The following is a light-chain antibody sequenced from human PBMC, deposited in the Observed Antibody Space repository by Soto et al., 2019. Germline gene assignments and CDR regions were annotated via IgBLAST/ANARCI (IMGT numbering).Light chain of an antibody. CDR2: DAS. Sequence: DIQMTQSPSSLSASVGAIVTITCQASQDISNYLNWYQQKPGKAPKLLIYDASNLETGVPSRFSGSGSGTDFTFTISSLQPEDIATYYCQQYDNLPLTFGGGTKVDIK. J-gene: IGKJ4*01. CDR3: QQYDNLPLT. CDR1: QDISNY. V-gene: IGKV1-33*01.